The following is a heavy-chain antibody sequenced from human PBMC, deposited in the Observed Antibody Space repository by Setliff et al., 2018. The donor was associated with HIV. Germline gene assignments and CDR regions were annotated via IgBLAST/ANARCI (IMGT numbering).Heavy chain of an antibody. Sequence: GSLRLSCVASGFTFRGLAMYWVRQAPGKGLEWLSAISYDGSRIHYADSVKGRFTISRDNSKNTLYLQMNSLTAEDTAVYYCAKVDNGHCTSASCRDFDYWGQGTLVTVS. CDR2: ISYDGSRI. CDR3: AKVDNGHCTSASCRDFDY. J-gene: IGHJ4*02. CDR1: GFTFRGLA. D-gene: IGHD2-2*03. V-gene: IGHV3-30*18.